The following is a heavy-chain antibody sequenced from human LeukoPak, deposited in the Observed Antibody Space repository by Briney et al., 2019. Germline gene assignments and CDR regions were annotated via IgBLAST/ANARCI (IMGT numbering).Heavy chain of an antibody. Sequence: GGSLRLSCAASGFTFSRYWMTWVRQAPGKGLEWVANIKEDGSENSYVESVKGRFTTSRDNAKNSLYLQLNSLRAEDTAVYFCARQRYSDYWGQGTLVTVSS. CDR3: ARQRYSDY. J-gene: IGHJ4*02. V-gene: IGHV3-7*01. D-gene: IGHD1-1*01. CDR2: IKEDGSEN. CDR1: GFTFSRYW.